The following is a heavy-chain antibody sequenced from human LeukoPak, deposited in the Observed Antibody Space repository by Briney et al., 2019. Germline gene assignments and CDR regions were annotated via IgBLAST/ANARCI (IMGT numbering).Heavy chain of an antibody. V-gene: IGHV2-5*02. CDR3: AHAPRRDIAAAGTKWFDP. CDR1: GFLLSTSGVA. J-gene: IGHJ5*02. Sequence: SGPTLVNPTQTLTLTCTFSGFLLSTSGVAVGWIRQPPGKALEWLALIYWDDEKRYTPSLKSRLTITKDTSKNQVVLTMTNMDPADTATDYCAHAPRRDIAAAGTKWFDPWGQGTLVTVSS. CDR2: IYWDDEK. D-gene: IGHD6-13*01.